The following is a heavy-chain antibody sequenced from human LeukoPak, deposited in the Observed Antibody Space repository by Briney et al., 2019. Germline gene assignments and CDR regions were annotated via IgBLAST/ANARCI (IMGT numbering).Heavy chain of an antibody. Sequence: SETLSLTRAVYGGSFSGYYWSWIRQPPGKGLEWIGYIYYRGSTNYNPSLKSRVTISVDTSKNQFSLKLSSVTAADTAVYYCARLSGYSSGHYYSDYWGQGTLVTVSS. J-gene: IGHJ4*02. V-gene: IGHV4-59*01. CDR3: ARLSGYSSGHYYSDY. D-gene: IGHD3-22*01. CDR2: IYYRGST. CDR1: GGSFSGYY.